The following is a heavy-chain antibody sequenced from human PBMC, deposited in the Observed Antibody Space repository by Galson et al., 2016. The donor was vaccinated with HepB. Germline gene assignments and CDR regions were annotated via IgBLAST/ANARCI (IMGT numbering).Heavy chain of an antibody. CDR3: YGHLDY. J-gene: IGHJ4*02. Sequence: SLRLSCAASGFTFSKAWFTWVRQAPGKGLEWVGRTRPQRDRKTPVYAAPVEGRFTISRDDSKNTLYLQMNSLTTEDTALYYCYGHLDYWGRGTLVTVSS. V-gene: IGHV3-15*01. CDR1: GFTFSKAW. D-gene: IGHD4-17*01. CDR2: TRPQRDRKTP.